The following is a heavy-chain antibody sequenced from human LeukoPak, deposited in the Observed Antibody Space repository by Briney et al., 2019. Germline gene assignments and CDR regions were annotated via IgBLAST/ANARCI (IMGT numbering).Heavy chain of an antibody. Sequence: PSETLSLTCTVSGGSISSYYWSWIRQPPGKGLEWIGYIYYSGSTNYNPSLKSRVTISVDTSKNQFSLKLSSVTAADTAVYYCASQRSGSSGWYPTLHWGQGTLVTVSS. CDR3: ASQRSGSSGWYPTLH. J-gene: IGHJ4*02. V-gene: IGHV4-59*08. CDR2: IYYSGST. D-gene: IGHD6-19*01. CDR1: GGSISSYY.